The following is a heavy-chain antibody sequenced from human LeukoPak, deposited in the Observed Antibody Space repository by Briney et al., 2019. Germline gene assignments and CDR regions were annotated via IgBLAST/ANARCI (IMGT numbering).Heavy chain of an antibody. V-gene: IGHV4-59*01. CDR1: GGSISSYY. CDR2: IYYSGST. CDR3: ARAEARGVIRHYYYYGMDV. Sequence: SETLSLTCTVSGGSISSYYWSWIRQPPGKGLEWIGYIYYSGSTNYNPSLKSRVTISVDTSKNQFSLKLSSVTAADTAVYYCARAEARGVIRHYYYYGMDVWGQGTTVTVSS. J-gene: IGHJ6*02. D-gene: IGHD3-10*01.